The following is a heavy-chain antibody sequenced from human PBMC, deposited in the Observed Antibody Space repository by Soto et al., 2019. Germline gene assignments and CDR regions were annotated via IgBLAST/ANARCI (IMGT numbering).Heavy chain of an antibody. J-gene: IGHJ6*02. CDR2: ISGSGDST. CDR3: AKARYYYYGMDV. V-gene: IGHV3-23*01. CDR1: GFTFSSYA. Sequence: EVQLLESGGGLVQPGGSLRLSCAASGFTFSSYAMSWVRQAPGKGVEWVSAISGSGDSTYYADSVKGRFTISRDNSENTLNLQMNSLSAEDTAVYYCAKARYYYYGMDVWGHGTTFTVS.